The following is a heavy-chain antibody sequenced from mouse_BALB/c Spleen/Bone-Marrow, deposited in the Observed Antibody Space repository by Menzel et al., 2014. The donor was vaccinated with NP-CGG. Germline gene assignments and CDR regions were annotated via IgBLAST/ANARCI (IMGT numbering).Heavy chain of an antibody. CDR3: ARPDGNYESYFDY. V-gene: IGHV1S56*01. CDR2: IYPGDGST. J-gene: IGHJ2*01. Sequence: QVQLQQSGPELVKPGASVKMSCKASGYTFTSCYIHWVKQSPGQGLEWIGWIYPGDGSTEYNEKFKGKTTLTADKSSSTAYMLLSSLTSEASAIYFCARPDGNYESYFDYWGQGTTLTVSS. CDR1: GYTFTSCY. D-gene: IGHD2-1*01.